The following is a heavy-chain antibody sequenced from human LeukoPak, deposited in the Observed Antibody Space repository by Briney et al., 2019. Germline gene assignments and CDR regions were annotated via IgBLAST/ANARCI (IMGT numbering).Heavy chain of an antibody. D-gene: IGHD2-21*02. CDR3: ARHTLVTSISTYNWFDP. J-gene: IGHJ5*02. CDR1: GASISSSYNY. CDR2: IFYDGNT. V-gene: IGHV4-39*01. Sequence: SETPSLTCSVSGASISSSYNYWGWIRQPPGKGLEWIGSIFYDGNTFYSPSLRSRVTISVDTSKNHCSLKLNSVTAADTAVYYCARHTLVTSISTYNWFDPWGQGTLVTVSS.